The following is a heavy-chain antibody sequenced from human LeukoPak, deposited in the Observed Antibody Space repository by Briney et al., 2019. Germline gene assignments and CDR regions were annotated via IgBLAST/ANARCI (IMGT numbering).Heavy chain of an antibody. D-gene: IGHD3-3*01. CDR3: ARDDQRITIFGVVRVYFDY. J-gene: IGHJ4*02. V-gene: IGHV3-48*01. Sequence: GGSLRLSCAASGFTFSSYSMNWVRQAPGKGLEWVSYISSSSSTIYYADSVKGRFTISRDNAKNSLYLQMNSLRAEDTAVYYCARDDQRITIFGVVRVYFDYWGQGTLVTVSS. CDR2: ISSSSSTI. CDR1: GFTFSSYS.